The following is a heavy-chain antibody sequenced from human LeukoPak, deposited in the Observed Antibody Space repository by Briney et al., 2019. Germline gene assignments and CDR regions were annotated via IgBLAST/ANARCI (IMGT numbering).Heavy chain of an antibody. CDR1: GFTFSHFG. V-gene: IGHV3-33*06. CDR2: IWSDATNQ. CDR3: AKDAQRGSDYSNSLEH. D-gene: IGHD4-11*01. Sequence: PGTSLRLSCEASGFTFSHFGMHWVRQAPGKGLEWVAVIWSDATNQYYADSVKGRFTISRDNFKRTVSLEMNSLRAEDTAVYYCAKDAQRGSDYSNSLEHWRQGSLVIVSS. J-gene: IGHJ5*02.